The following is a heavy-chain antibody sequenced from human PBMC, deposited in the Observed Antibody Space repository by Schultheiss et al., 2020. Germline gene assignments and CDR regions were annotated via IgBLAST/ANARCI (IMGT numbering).Heavy chain of an antibody. CDR2: IYHSGST. CDR1: GGSISSSNW. Sequence: SETLSLTCAVSGGSISSSNWWSWVRQPPGKGLEWIGEIYHSGSTNYNPSLKSRVTISVDKSKNQFSLTLNSVTAADTAVYYCASSANDYYVVGIGFWGQGTLVTVSS. J-gene: IGHJ1*01. D-gene: IGHD1-26*01. V-gene: IGHV4-4*02. CDR3: ASSANDYYVVGIGF.